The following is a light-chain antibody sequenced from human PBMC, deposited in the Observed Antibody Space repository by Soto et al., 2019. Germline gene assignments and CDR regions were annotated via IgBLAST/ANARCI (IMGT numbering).Light chain of an antibody. J-gene: IGLJ3*02. CDR1: SSNIGNNY. V-gene: IGLV1-51*02. CDR3: GTWDSSLSSWV. Sequence: QSVLTQPPSVSAAPGQKVTISCSGSSSNIGNNYVAWYQHLPGTPPKLLIYEDYIRPSGIPDRLSGSKSGTSATLDITGLQTGDEADYYCGTWDSSLSSWVFGGGTKLTVL. CDR2: EDY.